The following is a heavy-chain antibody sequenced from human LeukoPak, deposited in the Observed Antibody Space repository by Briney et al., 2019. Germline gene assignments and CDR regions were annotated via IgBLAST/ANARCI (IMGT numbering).Heavy chain of an antibody. CDR2: INHSGST. CDR3: ARGGYCSSTSCYSSLGFDP. Sequence: SETLSLTCAVYGGSFSGYFWSWIRQPPGKGLEWIGEINHSGSTNYNPSLKSRVTISVDTSKNQFSLKLSSVTAADTAVYYCARGGYCSSTSCYSSLGFDPWDQGTLVTVSS. V-gene: IGHV4-34*01. J-gene: IGHJ5*02. D-gene: IGHD2-2*01. CDR1: GGSFSGYF.